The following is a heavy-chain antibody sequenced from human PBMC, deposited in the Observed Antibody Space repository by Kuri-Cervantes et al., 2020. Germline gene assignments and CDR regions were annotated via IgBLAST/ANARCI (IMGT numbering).Heavy chain of an antibody. CDR3: ARGGNRYANY. D-gene: IGHD5-18*01. CDR2: ISGSGGST. J-gene: IGHJ4*02. V-gene: IGHV3-23*01. Sequence: GESLKISCAASGFTFSSYAMSWVRQAPGKGLEWVSAISGSGGSTYYADSVKGRFTISRDNSKNSLYLQMNSLRAEDTALYYCARGGNRYANYWGQGTLVTVSS. CDR1: GFTFSSYA.